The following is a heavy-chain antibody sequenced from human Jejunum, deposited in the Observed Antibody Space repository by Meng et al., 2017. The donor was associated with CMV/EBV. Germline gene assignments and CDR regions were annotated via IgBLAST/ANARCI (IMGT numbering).Heavy chain of an antibody. D-gene: IGHD4-17*01. CDR1: GFPFGASS. J-gene: IGHJ4*02. Sequence: LSCAASGFPFGASSMTWIRQAPGKGLEWISYITGPGSTIYYADSVKGRFTISRDNAKNSLYLQMNSLRAEDTAMYYCARGNYGFDYWGQGTLVTVSS. CDR3: ARGNYGFDY. CDR2: ITGPGSTI. V-gene: IGHV3-11*01.